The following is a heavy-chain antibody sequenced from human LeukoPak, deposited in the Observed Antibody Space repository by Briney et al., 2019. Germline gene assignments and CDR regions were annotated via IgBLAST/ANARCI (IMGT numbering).Heavy chain of an antibody. CDR2: IYYSGST. D-gene: IGHD6-19*01. CDR1: GGSISSSSYY. J-gene: IGHJ5*02. V-gene: IGHV4-39*01. Sequence: SETLSLTCTVSGGSISSSSYYWGWIRQPPGKGLEWIGSIYYSGSTYYNLSLKSRGTISVDTSKKQFSLKLNSVTAADTAVYYCARHTNIAVAGTGRFDPWSQGTLVTVSS. CDR3: ARHTNIAVAGTGRFDP.